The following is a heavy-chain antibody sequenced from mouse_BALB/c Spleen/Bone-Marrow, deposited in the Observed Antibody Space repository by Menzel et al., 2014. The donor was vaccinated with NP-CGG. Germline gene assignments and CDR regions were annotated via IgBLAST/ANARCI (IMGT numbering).Heavy chain of an antibody. CDR1: GVNIKDTY. V-gene: IGHV14-3*02. D-gene: IGHD1-1*01. CDR3: AAYYYVSSYGFAY. Sequence: DVKLVESGAELVKPGASVKLSCTASGVNIKDTYMHWVKQRPEQGLEWIGRIDPASGNTKFDPKFQGKATIASDTSSNTAYLQLSSLTSEDTAVYYCAAYYYVSSYGFAYWGQGTLVTVSA. CDR2: IDPASGNT. J-gene: IGHJ3*01.